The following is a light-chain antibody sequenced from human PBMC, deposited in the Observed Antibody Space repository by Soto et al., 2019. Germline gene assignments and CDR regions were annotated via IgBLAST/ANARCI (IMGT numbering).Light chain of an antibody. CDR2: GAS. V-gene: IGKV3-20*01. CDR1: QSVSNNY. J-gene: IGKJ1*01. CDR3: QQYAIPWT. Sequence: EIVLTQSPGTLSLSPGERATLSCRASQSVSNNYLAWYQQRPGQAPRLLMYGASGRATGIPDRFSGSGSGTDFTLTISRLEPEDFAVYYCQQYAIPWTFGQGTKVEIK.